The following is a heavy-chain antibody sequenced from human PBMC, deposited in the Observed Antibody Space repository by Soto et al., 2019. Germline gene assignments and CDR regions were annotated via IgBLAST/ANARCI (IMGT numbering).Heavy chain of an antibody. CDR1: GGTFTSYT. V-gene: IGHV1-69*01. D-gene: IGHD4-17*01. J-gene: IGHJ6*02. CDR2: IIPLFGTE. CDR3: ARETTTVTREWFYYGMDV. Sequence: QVQLLQSGAEVKKPGSSVKVSCRASGGTFTSYTITWVRQAPGQGLEWMGGIIPLFGTENYAQKFKAKLTITEDEYTTTLFIELSSLTSEYTAMNYCARETTTVTREWFYYGMDVWGQGTTDTVSS.